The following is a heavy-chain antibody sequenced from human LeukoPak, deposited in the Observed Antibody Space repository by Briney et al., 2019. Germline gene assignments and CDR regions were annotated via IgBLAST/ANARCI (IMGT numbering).Heavy chain of an antibody. Sequence: SETLPLTCTVSGGSISSYYWSWIRQPPGKGLEWIGYIYYSGSTNYNPSLKSRVTISVDTSKNQFSLKLSSVTAADTAVYYCARGIAAAVHWFDPWGQGTVVTVSS. CDR2: IYYSGST. CDR3: ARGIAAAVHWFDP. CDR1: GGSISSYY. V-gene: IGHV4-59*01. D-gene: IGHD6-13*01. J-gene: IGHJ5*02.